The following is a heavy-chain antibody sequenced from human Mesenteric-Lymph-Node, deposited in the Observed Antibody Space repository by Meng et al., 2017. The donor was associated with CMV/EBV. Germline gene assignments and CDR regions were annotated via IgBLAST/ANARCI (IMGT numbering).Heavy chain of an antibody. CDR1: GFTLSTYW. J-gene: IGHJ3*01. CDR2: VDPDGGFT. V-gene: IGHV3-74*01. Sequence: GESLKISCAASGFTLSTYWMHWVRQVPGKGLVWVSRVDPDGGFTNYADSVKGRFTISRDNTKNTLYLQMNSLRAEDTAVYYCARVMEMATFDVFDLWGQGTMVTVSS. D-gene: IGHD5-24*01. CDR3: ARVMEMATFDVFDL.